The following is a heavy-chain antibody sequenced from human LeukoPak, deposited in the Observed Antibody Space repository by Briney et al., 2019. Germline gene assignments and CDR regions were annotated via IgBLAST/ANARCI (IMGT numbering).Heavy chain of an antibody. V-gene: IGHV3-74*01. J-gene: IGHJ5*02. CDR2: INPDGSTT. D-gene: IGHD3-22*01. Sequence: GGSLRLSCAASGFTFSRYWIHWVRQAPGKGLDWFSRINPDGSTTTYADSVKGRFTISRDNAKNTVYLQMNSLRAEDTAVYYCARVLSGSWDWFDPWGQGTLVTVSS. CDR3: ARVLSGSWDWFDP. CDR1: GFTFSRYW.